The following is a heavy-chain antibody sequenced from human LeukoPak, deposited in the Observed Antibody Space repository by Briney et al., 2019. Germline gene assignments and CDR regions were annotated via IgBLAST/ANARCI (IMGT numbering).Heavy chain of an antibody. Sequence: KPSETLSLTCTVSGGSIRSYYWSWIRQPAGKGLEWIGRIYTTGSTNYNPSLKSRVTMSVDTSKNQFSLKLSSVTAADTAVYYCARDGLVGILYGMDVWGQGTTVTVSS. CDR3: ARDGLVGILYGMDV. J-gene: IGHJ6*02. CDR1: GGSIRSYY. CDR2: IYTTGST. D-gene: IGHD2-15*01. V-gene: IGHV4-4*07.